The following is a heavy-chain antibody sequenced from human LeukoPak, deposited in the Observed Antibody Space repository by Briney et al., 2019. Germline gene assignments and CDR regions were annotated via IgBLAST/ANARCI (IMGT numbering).Heavy chain of an antibody. CDR1: GYTFTSYY. CDR3: ARGKGTDLYYYYYMDV. V-gene: IGHV1-46*01. D-gene: IGHD1/OR15-1a*01. Sequence: ASVKVSCKASGYTFTSYYMHWVRQAPGQGLEWMGIINPSGGSTSYAQKFQGRVTMTRDMSTSTVYMELSSLRSEDTAVYYCARGKGTDLYYYYYMDVWGKGTTVTVSS. CDR2: INPSGGST. J-gene: IGHJ6*03.